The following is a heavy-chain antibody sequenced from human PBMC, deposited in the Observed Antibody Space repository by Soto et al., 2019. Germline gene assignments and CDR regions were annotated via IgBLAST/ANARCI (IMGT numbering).Heavy chain of an antibody. V-gene: IGHV1-3*01. CDR2: INAGNGNT. Sequence: QVQLVQSGAEVKKPGASVKVSCKASGYTFTSYAMHWVRQAPGQRLEWMGWINAGNGNTKYSQKIKARVAITRDTSASTAYREVSSPRSQDTAVYYCARDLGGGPANWGQGTLVTASS. CDR1: GYTFTSYA. D-gene: IGHD2-15*01. CDR3: ARDLGGGPAN. J-gene: IGHJ4*02.